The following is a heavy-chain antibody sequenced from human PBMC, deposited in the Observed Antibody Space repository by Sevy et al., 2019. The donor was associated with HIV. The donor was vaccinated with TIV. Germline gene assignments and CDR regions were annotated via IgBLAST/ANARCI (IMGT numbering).Heavy chain of an antibody. Sequence: SETLSLTCAVYGGSFSGYYWSWIRQPPGKGLEWIGEINHSGSTNYNPSLKSRVTISVDAYKNQFSLKLSSVTAADTAVYYCARGSIAARPFDYWGQGTLVTVSS. CDR2: INHSGST. D-gene: IGHD6-6*01. CDR1: GGSFSGYY. CDR3: ARGSIAARPFDY. V-gene: IGHV4-34*01. J-gene: IGHJ4*02.